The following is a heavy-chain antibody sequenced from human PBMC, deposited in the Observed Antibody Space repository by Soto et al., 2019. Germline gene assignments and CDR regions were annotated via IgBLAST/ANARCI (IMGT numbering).Heavy chain of an antibody. D-gene: IGHD3-10*01. CDR2: IYYSGST. CDR1: GGSISSSSYY. V-gene: IGHV4-39*01. CDR3: ARSGGLYYGSGSFDY. Sequence: NPSETLSLTCTVSGGSISSSSYYWGWIRQPPGKGLEWIGSIYYSGSTYYNPSLKSRVTISVDTSKNQFSLKLSSVTAADTAVYYCARSGGLYYGSGSFDYWGQGTLVTVSS. J-gene: IGHJ4*02.